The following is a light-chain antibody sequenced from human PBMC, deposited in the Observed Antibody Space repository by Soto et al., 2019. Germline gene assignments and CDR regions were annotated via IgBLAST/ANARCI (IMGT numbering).Light chain of an antibody. CDR1: SSDIGGYNY. V-gene: IGLV2-14*03. CDR3: SACASTSIVV. CDR2: DVT. J-gene: IGLJ2*01. Sequence: QSALTQPASVSGSPGQSITISCTGTSSDIGGYNYVSWYQQYPGKAPKVMIHDVTDRPSGVSNRFSGSKSGNTASLTISGLQADDESYYYCSACASTSIVVFVGGTKLTVL.